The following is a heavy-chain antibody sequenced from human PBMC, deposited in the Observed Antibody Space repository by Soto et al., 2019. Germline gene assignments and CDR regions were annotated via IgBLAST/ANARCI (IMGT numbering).Heavy chain of an antibody. CDR1: GLTLSSYG. D-gene: IGHD6-19*01. CDR3: ARALEIAVAGTYGMDV. Sequence: GGSLRLSCAASGLTLSSYGMHWVRQAPGKGLEWVAVIWYDGSNKYYGDSVKGRFTLSRDNSKNTLYLQMNSLRAEDTAVYYCARALEIAVAGTYGMDVWGQGTTVTVSS. V-gene: IGHV3-33*01. J-gene: IGHJ6*02. CDR2: IWYDGSNK.